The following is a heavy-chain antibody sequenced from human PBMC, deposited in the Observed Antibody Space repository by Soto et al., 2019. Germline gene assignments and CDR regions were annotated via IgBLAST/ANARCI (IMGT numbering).Heavy chain of an antibody. CDR2: ISSSGSTI. CDR3: ARAGELFVVVPKNYYYGMDV. V-gene: IGHV3-48*03. D-gene: IGHD2-2*01. CDR1: GFTFSSYE. J-gene: IGHJ6*02. Sequence: EVQLVESGGGLVQPGGSLRLSCAASGFTFSSYEMNWVRQAPGKGLEWVSYISSSGSTIYYADSVKGRFTISRDNAKNSLYLQMNSLRAEDTAVYYCARAGELFVVVPKNYYYGMDVWGQGTTVTVSS.